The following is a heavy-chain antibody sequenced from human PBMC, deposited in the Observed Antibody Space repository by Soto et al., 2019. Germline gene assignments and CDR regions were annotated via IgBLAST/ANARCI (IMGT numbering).Heavy chain of an antibody. Sequence: QVQLVQSGAEVKKPGASVKVSCKASGYTFTSYGISWVRQAPGQGLEWMGWISAYNGNTNYAQKLQGRVTKTTDPSTSTPYMELRSLRSDDTALYYCARVGYCSSTSCYGEDYYYYMDVWCKGTTVTVSS. CDR3: ARVGYCSSTSCYGEDYYYYMDV. CDR2: ISAYNGNT. V-gene: IGHV1-18*01. J-gene: IGHJ6*03. D-gene: IGHD2-2*01. CDR1: GYTFTSYG.